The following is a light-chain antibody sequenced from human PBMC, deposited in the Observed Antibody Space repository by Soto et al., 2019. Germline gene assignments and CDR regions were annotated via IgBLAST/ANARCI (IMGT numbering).Light chain of an antibody. CDR1: QSVSSSY. V-gene: IGKV3-20*01. CDR2: GAS. J-gene: IGKJ4*01. CDR3: QQTRSYPST. Sequence: EIVLTQSPGTLSLSPGERATLSCRASQSVSSSYLAWYQQKPGQAPRLLIYGASSRATGIPDRFSGSGSGTDFTLTISRLEPEDFATYYCQQTRSYPSTFGGGTKVDIK.